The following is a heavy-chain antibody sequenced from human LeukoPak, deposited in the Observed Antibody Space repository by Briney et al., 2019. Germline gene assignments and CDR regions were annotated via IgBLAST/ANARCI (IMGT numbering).Heavy chain of an antibody. J-gene: IGHJ4*02. CDR1: GYTFTGYY. CDR3: ARDQAVAGTADY. Sequence: ASVKVSCKASGYTFTGYYMHWVRQAPGQGLEWMGWINPNSGGTNYAQKFQGRVTMTRDTSISTAYMELSRLRSDDTAVYYCARDQAVAGTADYWGQGTLVTVSS. V-gene: IGHV1-2*02. CDR2: INPNSGGT. D-gene: IGHD6-19*01.